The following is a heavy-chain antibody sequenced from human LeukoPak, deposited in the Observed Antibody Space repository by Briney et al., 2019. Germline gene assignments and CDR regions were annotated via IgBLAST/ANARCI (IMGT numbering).Heavy chain of an antibody. CDR1: GYTFTSYG. J-gene: IGHJ5*02. V-gene: IGHV1-18*01. CDR2: ISAYNGNT. CDR3: AIIGQPYDFRSGSMWFDP. D-gene: IGHD3-3*01. Sequence: ASVKVSCKASGYTFTSYGISWVRQAPGQGLEWMGWISAYNGNTNYAQKLQGRVTMTTDTSTSTAYMELRSLRSDDTAVYYCAIIGQPYDFRSGSMWFDPWGQGTLVTVSS.